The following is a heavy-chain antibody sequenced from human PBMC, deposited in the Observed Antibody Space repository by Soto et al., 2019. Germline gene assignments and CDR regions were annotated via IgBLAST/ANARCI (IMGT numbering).Heavy chain of an antibody. CDR2: ISSNSAYI. Sequence: LRLSCAASGFTFRSFTMNWVRQAPGKGLEWVSTISSNSAYIYYTDALRGRSTISRDNAKNSLHLQMNSLRAEDTAVYYCTRDASRDSSARGWFDPWGPGTLVTVSS. J-gene: IGHJ5*02. V-gene: IGHV3-21*01. D-gene: IGHD6-13*01. CDR1: GFTFRSFT. CDR3: TRDASRDSSARGWFDP.